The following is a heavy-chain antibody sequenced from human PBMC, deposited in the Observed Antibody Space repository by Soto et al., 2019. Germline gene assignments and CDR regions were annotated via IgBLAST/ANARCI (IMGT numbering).Heavy chain of an antibody. Sequence: QVQLVQSGAEVKKPGASVKVSCKASGYTFTSYGISWVRQAPGQGLEWMGWISAYNGNTNYAQKLQGRVTMTTDTATSTAYMELRSLRSDDTAVYYCAGFTIEYSSSSGWFDPWGQGTLVTVSS. D-gene: IGHD6-6*01. CDR3: AGFTIEYSSSSGWFDP. CDR2: ISAYNGNT. CDR1: GYTFTSYG. J-gene: IGHJ5*02. V-gene: IGHV1-18*04.